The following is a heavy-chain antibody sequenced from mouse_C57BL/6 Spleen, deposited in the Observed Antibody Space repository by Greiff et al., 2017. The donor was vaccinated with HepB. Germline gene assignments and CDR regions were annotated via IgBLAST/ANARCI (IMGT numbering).Heavy chain of an antibody. D-gene: IGHD2-4*01. J-gene: IGHJ2*01. CDR1: GFSLTSYG. V-gene: IGHV2-2*01. CDR3: ARNKDYYDYDWGHFDY. CDR2: IWSGGST. Sequence: VQLQQSGPGLVQPSQSLSITCTVSGFSLTSYGVHWVRQSPGKGLEWLGVIWSGGSTDYNAAFISRLSISKDNSKSQVFFKMNSLQADDTAIYYCARNKDYYDYDWGHFDYWGQGTTLTVSS.